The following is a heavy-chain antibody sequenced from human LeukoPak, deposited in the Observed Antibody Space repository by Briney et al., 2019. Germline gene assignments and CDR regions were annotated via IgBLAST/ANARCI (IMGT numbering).Heavy chain of an antibody. V-gene: IGHV3-30*04. Sequence: GRSLRLSCAASGFTFSSYAMHWVRQAPGKGLEWMAVISYDGSNKYYADSVKGQFTISRDNSKNTLYLQMNSLRAEDTAVYYCARIAVAGTGGDYWGQGTLVTVSS. D-gene: IGHD6-19*01. CDR2: ISYDGSNK. CDR3: ARIAVAGTGGDY. CDR1: GFTFSSYA. J-gene: IGHJ4*02.